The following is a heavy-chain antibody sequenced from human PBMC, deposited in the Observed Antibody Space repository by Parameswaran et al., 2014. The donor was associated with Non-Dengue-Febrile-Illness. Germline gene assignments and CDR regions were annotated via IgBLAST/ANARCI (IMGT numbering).Heavy chain of an antibody. CDR1: GFTFSSYA. V-gene: IGHV3-23*01. J-gene: IGHJ4*02. Sequence: GSLRLSCAASGFTFSSYAMSWVRQAPGKGLEWVSAISGSGGSTYYADSVKGRFTISRDNSKNTLYLQMNSLRAEDTAVYYCAKVGGIRYCSSTSCYHIDYWGQGTLVTVS. CDR3: AKVGGIRYCSSTSCYHIDY. CDR2: ISGSGGST. D-gene: IGHD2-2*01.